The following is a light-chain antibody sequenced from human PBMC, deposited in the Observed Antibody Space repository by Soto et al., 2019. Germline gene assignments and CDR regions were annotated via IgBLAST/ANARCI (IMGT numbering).Light chain of an antibody. Sequence: QSALTQPASVSGSPGQSITISCTGTSSDVGGYNYVSWYQQHPGKAPKLMIYEVIHRPSGVSNRFSGSKSGNTASLTISGLLPEDEADYYCCSYAGRSPVVFGGGTKLTVL. CDR1: SSDVGGYNY. V-gene: IGLV2-14*01. J-gene: IGLJ3*02. CDR3: CSYAGRSPVV. CDR2: EVI.